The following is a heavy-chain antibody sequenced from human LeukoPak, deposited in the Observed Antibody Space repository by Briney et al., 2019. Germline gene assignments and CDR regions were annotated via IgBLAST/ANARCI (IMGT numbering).Heavy chain of an antibody. CDR1: GYSFTNYW. V-gene: IGHV5-51*01. CDR2: IYPGDSAT. Sequence: GESLKISRKGSGYSFTNYWIGWVRQMPGKGLEWMGIIYPGDSATRYSPSFQGQVTISADKSISTAYLQWRSLKASDTATYYCSRLGRYDNSGYYYAYWGQGIQVTVSS. D-gene: IGHD3-22*01. CDR3: SRLGRYDNSGYYYAY. J-gene: IGHJ4*02.